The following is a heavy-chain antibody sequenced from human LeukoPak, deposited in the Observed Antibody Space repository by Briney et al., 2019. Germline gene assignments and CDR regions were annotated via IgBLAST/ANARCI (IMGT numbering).Heavy chain of an antibody. D-gene: IGHD6-19*01. J-gene: IGHJ4*02. Sequence: PGGSLRLSCEASGFTFSAYWMSWVAQAPGKGLEWVANIIHDGSEKYYVDSVKGRFTISRDNAKNSLHLQMNGLRGDDTAIYYCARSHGSGWAFDYWRQGTLVTVSS. CDR2: IIHDGSEK. CDR1: GFTFSAYW. CDR3: ARSHGSGWAFDY. V-gene: IGHV3-7*03.